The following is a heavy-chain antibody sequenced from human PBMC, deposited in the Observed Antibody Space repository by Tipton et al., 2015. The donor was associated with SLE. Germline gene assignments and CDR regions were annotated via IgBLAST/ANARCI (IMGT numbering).Heavy chain of an antibody. J-gene: IGHJ3*02. CDR1: GGSISSGGYY. Sequence: LRLSCTVSGGSISSGGYYWSWIRQHPGKGLEWIGYIYYSGSTYYNPSLKSRVTISVDTSKNQFSLKLSSVTAADTAVYYCARPWLHAFDIWGQGTMVTVSS. CDR3: ARPWLHAFDI. V-gene: IGHV4-31*02. D-gene: IGHD5-24*01. CDR2: IYYSGST.